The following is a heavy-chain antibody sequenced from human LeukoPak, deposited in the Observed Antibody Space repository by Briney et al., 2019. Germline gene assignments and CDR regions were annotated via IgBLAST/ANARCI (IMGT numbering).Heavy chain of an antibody. CDR2: ISYDGSNK. V-gene: IGHV3-30-3*01. Sequence: GRSLRLSCAASGFTFSSYAMHWVRQAPGKGLEWVAVISYDGSNKYYADSVKGRFTISRDNSKNTLYLQMNSLRAEDTAVYYCARDLTYSSSNYGMDVWGQGTTVTVSS. D-gene: IGHD6-6*01. CDR3: ARDLTYSSSNYGMDV. CDR1: GFTFSSYA. J-gene: IGHJ6*02.